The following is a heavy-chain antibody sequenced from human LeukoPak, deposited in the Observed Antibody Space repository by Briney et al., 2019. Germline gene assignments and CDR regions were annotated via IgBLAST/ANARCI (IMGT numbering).Heavy chain of an antibody. J-gene: IGHJ5*02. D-gene: IGHD3-10*01. Sequence: PGASLRLSCAASGFTFSSHGMQWVRQAPGKGLEWVAVISYDGSNKYYADSVKGRFTISRDTSKNTLYLEMKNLRAEDTAVYYCARLEVRGVIGPWGLGTLVTVSS. CDR1: GFTFSSHG. CDR3: ARLEVRGVIGP. CDR2: ISYDGSNK. V-gene: IGHV3-30*03.